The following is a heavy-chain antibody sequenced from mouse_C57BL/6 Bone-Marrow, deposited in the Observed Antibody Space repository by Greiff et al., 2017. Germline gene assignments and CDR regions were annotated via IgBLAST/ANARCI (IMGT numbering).Heavy chain of an antibody. J-gene: IGHJ3*01. D-gene: IGHD6-1*01. CDR2: LYPGSGST. V-gene: IGHV1-55*01. Sequence: QVQLQQPGAELVKPGASVKMSCKASGYTFTRYWITWVKQRPGQGLEWIGDLYPGSGSTNYTEKFKSKATLTVDTSSSTAYMQLSSLTSEDSAVYYCARSCPWFAYWGQGTLVTVSA. CDR1: GYTFTRYW. CDR3: ARSCPWFAY.